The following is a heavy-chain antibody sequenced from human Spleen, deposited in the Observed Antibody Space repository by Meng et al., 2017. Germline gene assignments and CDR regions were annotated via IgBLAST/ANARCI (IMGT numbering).Heavy chain of an antibody. V-gene: IGHV3-23*01. J-gene: IGHJ4*02. CDR1: GFTFSSYW. D-gene: IGHD3-22*01. Sequence: GESLKISCAASGFTFSSYWMHWVRQAPGKGLEWVSAISGSGGSTYYADSVKGRFTISRDNSKNTLYLQMNSLGAEDTAVYYCAKVMGVVVIAYYFDYWGQGTLVTVSS. CDR2: ISGSGGST. CDR3: AKVMGVVVIAYYFDY.